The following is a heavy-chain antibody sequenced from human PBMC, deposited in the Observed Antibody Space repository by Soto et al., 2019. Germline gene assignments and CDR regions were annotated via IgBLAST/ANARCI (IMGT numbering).Heavy chain of an antibody. Sequence: SETLSLTCTVSGGSISSGGYYWSWIRQHPGKGLEWIGYIYYSGSTYYNPSLKSRVTISVDTSKNQFSLKLSSVTAADTAVYYCASITYYYDSSGRSFDYWGQGTLVTVSS. CDR1: GGSISSGGYY. CDR2: IYYSGST. V-gene: IGHV4-31*03. CDR3: ASITYYYDSSGRSFDY. J-gene: IGHJ4*02. D-gene: IGHD3-22*01.